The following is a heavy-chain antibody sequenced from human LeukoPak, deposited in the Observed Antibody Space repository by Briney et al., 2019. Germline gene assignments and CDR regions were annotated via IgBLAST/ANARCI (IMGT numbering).Heavy chain of an antibody. Sequence: GGSLRLSCAASGFTFSSYSMNWVRQAPGKGLEWVSYISSSSSTIYYADSVKGRFTISRDNAKNSLYLQMNSLRAEDTAVYYCARDSPVTNDAFDIWGQGTMVTVSS. V-gene: IGHV3-48*04. CDR3: ARDSPVTNDAFDI. D-gene: IGHD4-17*01. J-gene: IGHJ3*02. CDR2: ISSSSSTI. CDR1: GFTFSSYS.